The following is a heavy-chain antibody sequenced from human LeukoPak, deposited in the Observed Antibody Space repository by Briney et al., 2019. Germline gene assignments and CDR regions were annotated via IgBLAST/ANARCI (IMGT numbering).Heavy chain of an antibody. CDR2: INHSGST. CDR1: GGSFSGYY. D-gene: IGHD2-2*01. J-gene: IGHJ6*02. CDR3: ARGYCSSTSCYFWGYYYGMDV. V-gene: IGHV4-34*01. Sequence: PSETLSLTCAVYGGSFSGYYWSWIRQPPGKRLEWIGEINHSGSTNYNPSLKSRVTISVDTSKNQFSLKLSSVTAADTAVYYCARGYCSSTSCYFWGYYYGMDVWGQGTTVTVSS.